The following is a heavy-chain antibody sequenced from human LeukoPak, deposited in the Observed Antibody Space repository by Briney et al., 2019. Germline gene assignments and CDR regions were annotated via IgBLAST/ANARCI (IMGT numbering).Heavy chain of an antibody. CDR1: GFTFNTYV. Sequence: PGGSLRLSCAASGFTFNTYVMNWVRQAPGKGLEWVSSISGSGDSTFYADSVKGRFTISRDNAKNTLYLQMNSLRAEDTAVYYCARRAAALDAFDIWGQGTMVTVSS. J-gene: IGHJ3*02. D-gene: IGHD6-13*01. CDR2: ISGSGDST. CDR3: ARRAAALDAFDI. V-gene: IGHV3-23*01.